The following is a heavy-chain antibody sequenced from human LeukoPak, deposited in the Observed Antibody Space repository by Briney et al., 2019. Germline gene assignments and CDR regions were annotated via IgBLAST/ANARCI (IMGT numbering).Heavy chain of an antibody. CDR1: GFTFSSYG. V-gene: IGHV3-30*18. CDR2: ISYDGSNK. D-gene: IGHD1-1*01. J-gene: IGHJ4*02. Sequence: GRSLRPSCAASGFTFSSYGMHWVRQAPGKGLEWVAVISYDGSNKYYEDSVKGRFTISRDNSKNTLYLQMNSLRAEDTAVYYCAKDWQLVDYWGQGTLVTVSS. CDR3: AKDWQLVDY.